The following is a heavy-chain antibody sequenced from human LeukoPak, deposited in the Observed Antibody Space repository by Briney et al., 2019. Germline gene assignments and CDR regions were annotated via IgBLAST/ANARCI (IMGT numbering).Heavy chain of an antibody. CDR1: GYTLTELS. V-gene: IGHV1-24*01. CDR3: ARVGACYYYMDV. CDR2: FDPEDGET. J-gene: IGHJ6*03. Sequence: ASVKVSCKVSGYTLTELSMHWVRQAPGKGLEWMGGFDPEDGETIYAQKFQGRVTITRNTSISTAYMELSSLRSEDTAVYYCARVGACYYYMDVWGKGTTVTVSS.